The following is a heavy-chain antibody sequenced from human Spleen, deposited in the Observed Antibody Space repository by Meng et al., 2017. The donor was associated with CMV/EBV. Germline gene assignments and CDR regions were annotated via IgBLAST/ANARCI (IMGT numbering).Heavy chain of an antibody. CDR2: IRSKAYGGTT. V-gene: IGHV3-49*04. CDR3: SRTDTGWYRHAY. J-gene: IGHJ4*02. CDR1: GFTFGDYA. Sequence: GGSLRLSCTASGFTFGDYAMSWVRQAPGKGLEWVGFIRSKAYGGTTEYAASVKGRFTISRDDSKSIAYLHMDSLKTEDTAVYYCSRTDTGWYRHAYWGQGSLVTVSS. D-gene: IGHD6-19*01.